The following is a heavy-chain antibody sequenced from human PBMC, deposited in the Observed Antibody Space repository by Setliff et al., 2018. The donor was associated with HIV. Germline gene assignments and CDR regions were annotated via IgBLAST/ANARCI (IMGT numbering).Heavy chain of an antibody. CDR2: IDHSGNI. Sequence: PSETLSLPCAVYGGSFNDYYWTWIRQPPGKGLEWIGEIDHSGNIKYHASLKSRVTISKDTSKNQISLKLRSVTAADTAVYYCARGSNYYGSGSYLPLGYWGQGTLVTVSS. V-gene: IGHV4-34*01. D-gene: IGHD3-10*01. CDR3: ARGSNYYGSGSYLPLGY. CDR1: GGSFNDYY. J-gene: IGHJ4*02.